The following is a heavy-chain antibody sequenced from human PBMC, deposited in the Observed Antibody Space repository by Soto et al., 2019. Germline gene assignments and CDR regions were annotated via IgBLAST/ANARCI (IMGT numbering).Heavy chain of an antibody. CDR1: GGSISSGGYY. J-gene: IGHJ4*02. Sequence: SETLSLTCTVSGGSISSGGYYWSWIRQHPGKGLEWIGYIYYSGSTYYNPSLKSRVTISVDTSKNQFSLKLSSVTAADTAVYYCARGWLYSSSGVDYWGQGTLVTVSS. D-gene: IGHD6-6*01. CDR3: ARGWLYSSSGVDY. V-gene: IGHV4-31*03. CDR2: IYYSGST.